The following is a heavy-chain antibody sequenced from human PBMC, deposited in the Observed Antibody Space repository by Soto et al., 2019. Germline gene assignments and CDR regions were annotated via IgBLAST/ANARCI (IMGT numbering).Heavy chain of an antibody. CDR2: IYYSGST. J-gene: IGHJ4*02. CDR1: GGSIDNYY. CDR3: ARERFGGSYYYDYFDY. D-gene: IGHD1-26*01. Sequence: QVQLQESGAGLVKPSETLSLTCTVSGGSIDNYYWSWIRQPPGRGLEWIGYIYYSGSTNYNPSLKSRVTISVDTSKNQFSLKLSSVTAADTAVYYCARERFGGSYYYDYFDYWGQGTLVTVSS. V-gene: IGHV4-59*01.